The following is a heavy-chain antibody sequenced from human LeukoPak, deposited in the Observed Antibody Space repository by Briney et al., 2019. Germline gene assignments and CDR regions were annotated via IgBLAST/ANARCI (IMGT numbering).Heavy chain of an antibody. V-gene: IGHV3-64*01. D-gene: IGHD3-10*01. J-gene: IGHJ4*02. CDR3: ARNGGSGSYDY. Sequence: GGSLRLSCAASGFTFSGYAMHWVRQAPGRGLEYVSAISTNGGSTYYANSVKDRFTISRDNSKNTLYLQMGSLRAEDMAVYYCARNGGSGSYDYWGQGTLVTVSS. CDR1: GFTFSGYA. CDR2: ISTNGGST.